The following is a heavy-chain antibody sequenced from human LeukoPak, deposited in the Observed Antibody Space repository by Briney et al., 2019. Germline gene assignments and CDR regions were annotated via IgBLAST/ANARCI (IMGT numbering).Heavy chain of an antibody. CDR2: IYHSGST. V-gene: IGHV4-38-2*02. CDR1: GYSISSGYY. Sequence: SETLSLTCTVSGYSISSGYYWGWIRQPPGKGLEWIGSIYHSGSTYYNPSLKSRVTISVDTSKNQFSLKLSSVTAADTAVYYCARDGRVVVISSFDFDYWGQGTLVTVSS. D-gene: IGHD3-22*01. J-gene: IGHJ4*02. CDR3: ARDGRVVVISSFDFDY.